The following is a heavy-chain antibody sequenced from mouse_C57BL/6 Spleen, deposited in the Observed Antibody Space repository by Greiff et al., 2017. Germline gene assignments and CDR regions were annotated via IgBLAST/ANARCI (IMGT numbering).Heavy chain of an antibody. Sequence: VQLQQSGPELVKPGASVKISCKASGYAFSSSWMNWVKQRPGKGLEWIGRIYPGDGDTNYNGKFKGKATLTADKSSSTAYMQLSSLTSEDSAVYFCAREWAYYGSSYGAFDVWGTGTTVTVSS. CDR3: AREWAYYGSSYGAFDV. D-gene: IGHD1-1*01. J-gene: IGHJ1*03. CDR2: IYPGDGDT. V-gene: IGHV1-82*01. CDR1: GYAFSSSW.